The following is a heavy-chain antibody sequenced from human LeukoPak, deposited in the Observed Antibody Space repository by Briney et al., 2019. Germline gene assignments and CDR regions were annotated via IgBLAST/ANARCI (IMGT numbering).Heavy chain of an antibody. J-gene: IGHJ4*02. Sequence: GGSLRLSCAASGFTFDDYAMHWVRQAPGKGLEWVSGISWNSGSIGYADSVKGRFTISRDNAKNSLYLQMNSLRAEDTALYYCAKDMSEAAAGLDYWGQGTLVTVSS. CDR3: AKDMSEAAAGLDY. V-gene: IGHV3-9*01. D-gene: IGHD6-13*01. CDR2: ISWNSGSI. CDR1: GFTFDDYA.